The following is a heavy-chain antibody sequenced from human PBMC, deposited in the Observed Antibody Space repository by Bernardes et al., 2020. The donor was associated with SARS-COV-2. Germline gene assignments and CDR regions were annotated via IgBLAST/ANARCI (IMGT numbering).Heavy chain of an antibody. CDR1: GFFLGSYG. J-gene: IGHJ4*02. CDR3: ARLNRARQLVLDY. D-gene: IGHD6-13*01. V-gene: IGHV3-33*01. Sequence: GGSLRLSCSAAGFFLGSYGMNWVRQAPGKAPEWVAVVWYDGRHKYYADSVKGRFTISRDNAKNSLYLQMNSLRAEDTAVYYCARLNRARQLVLDYWGQGTLVTVSS. CDR2: VWYDGRHK.